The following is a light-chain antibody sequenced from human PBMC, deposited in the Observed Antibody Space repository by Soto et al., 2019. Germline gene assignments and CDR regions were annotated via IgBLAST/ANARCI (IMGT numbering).Light chain of an antibody. V-gene: IGKV1-17*01. CDR1: QGIRKD. CDR2: AAS. Sequence: DIPMTQSPSSLSASIGDRVTITCRASQGIRKDLGWYHQKPAKAPKRLIYAASRLQSGVPSRFSGSGSGTEFTLTISSLQPEDFATYYCLQHNSYPLTFGGGTKVEIK. J-gene: IGKJ4*01. CDR3: LQHNSYPLT.